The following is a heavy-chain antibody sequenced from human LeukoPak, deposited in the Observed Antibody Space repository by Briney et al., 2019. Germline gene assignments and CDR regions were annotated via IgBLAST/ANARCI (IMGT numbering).Heavy chain of an antibody. J-gene: IGHJ6*03. CDR3: ARGPYFASSSGYYYYYMDV. Sequence: PGGSLRLSCAASGFTFSRDWMHWVRQAPGKGLVWVSRINPDGSPTTYADSVKGRFTISRDNAKNTLYLQMNSLRAEDTAVYYCARGPYFASSSGYYYYYMDVWGKGTTATVSS. CDR1: GFTFSRDW. D-gene: IGHD6-6*01. CDR2: INPDGSPT. V-gene: IGHV3-74*01.